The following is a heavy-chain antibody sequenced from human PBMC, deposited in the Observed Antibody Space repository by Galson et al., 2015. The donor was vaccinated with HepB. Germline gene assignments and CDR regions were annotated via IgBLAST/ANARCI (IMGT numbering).Heavy chain of an antibody. CDR1: GFTFSGSA. D-gene: IGHD1-26*01. CDR2: IRSKANSYAT. CDR3: TRRVSSWSNSGSPAGVDY. Sequence: SLRLSCAASGFTFSGSAMHWVRQASGKGLEWVGRIRSKANSYATAYAASVKGRFTISRDDSKNTAYLQMNSLKTEDTAVYYCTRRVSSWSNSGSPAGVDYWGQGTLVTVSS. V-gene: IGHV3-73*01. J-gene: IGHJ4*02.